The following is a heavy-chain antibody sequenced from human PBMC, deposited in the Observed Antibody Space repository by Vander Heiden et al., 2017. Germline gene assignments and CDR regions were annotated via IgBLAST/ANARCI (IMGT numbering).Heavy chain of an antibody. CDR2: IYSGGST. CDR3: ARSSLVYYYGMDV. CDR1: GVTVSSNY. D-gene: IGHD3-16*02. J-gene: IGHJ6*02. Sequence: EVQLVESGGGLIQPGGSLRLSCAASGVTVSSNYMSWVRQAPGKGLEWVSVIYSGGSTYYADSVKGRFTISRDNSKNTLYLQMNSLRAEDTAVYYCARSSLVYYYGMDVWGQGTTVTVSS. V-gene: IGHV3-53*01.